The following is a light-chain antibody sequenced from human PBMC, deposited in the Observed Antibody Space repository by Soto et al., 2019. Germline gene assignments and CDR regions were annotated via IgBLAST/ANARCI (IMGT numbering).Light chain of an antibody. CDR1: QSISSN. CDR2: DAS. Sequence: EIVMTQSPATLSVSPGERATLSCRASQSISSNLVWYQQKAGQAPRLLIYDASNRATGIPARFSGSGSGTDFTLTISSLEPEDFAVFYCQQRSNWPLIPFGQGTRLAIK. V-gene: IGKV3-11*01. J-gene: IGKJ5*01. CDR3: QQRSNWPLIP.